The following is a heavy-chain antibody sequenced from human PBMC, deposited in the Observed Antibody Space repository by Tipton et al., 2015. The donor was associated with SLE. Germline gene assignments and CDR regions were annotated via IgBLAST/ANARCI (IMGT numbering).Heavy chain of an antibody. Sequence: QLVQSGAEVKKPGASVKVSCRASGYTFTGYDINWVRQAPGQGLEWMGWISGHNGNTNYARKLQGRVTMTTDTSTSTAYMELRSLRSDDTAVYYCARIWFRPGNGMDVWGQGTTVTVSS. CDR3: ARIWFRPGNGMDV. J-gene: IGHJ6*02. CDR1: GYTFTGYD. D-gene: IGHD3-10*01. CDR2: ISGHNGNT. V-gene: IGHV1-18*01.